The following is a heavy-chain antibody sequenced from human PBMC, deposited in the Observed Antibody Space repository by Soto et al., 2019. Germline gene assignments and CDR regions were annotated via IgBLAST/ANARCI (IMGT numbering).Heavy chain of an antibody. CDR1: GGSLTGYY. D-gene: IGHD5-12*01. CDR2: VKDGGST. CDR3: ARGQEGIVATH. J-gene: IGHJ4*02. V-gene: IGHV4-34*01. Sequence: QVQLQQWGAGLLKPSETLSLTCTVNGGSLTGYYWSWIRQPPGKGLEWIGEVKDGGSTNYSPSLRGRVYISAGTSKNHFPLRLNSVTAADTAVYFCARGQEGIVATHWDQGALVTVSS.